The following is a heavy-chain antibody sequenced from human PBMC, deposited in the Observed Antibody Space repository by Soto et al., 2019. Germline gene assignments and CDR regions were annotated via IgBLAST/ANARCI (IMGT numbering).Heavy chain of an antibody. CDR2: ISAYNGNT. Sequence: ASVKVSCKASGYTFTNYIIGWVRQAPGLGLEWMGWISAYNGNTDYVQKFQGRVSMTTDTSTSTAYMELRSLGTDDTAVYYCVRDVRQWLVNYFQHWGQGTLVTVSS. CDR1: GYTFTNYI. J-gene: IGHJ1*01. V-gene: IGHV1-18*01. D-gene: IGHD6-19*01. CDR3: VRDVRQWLVNYFQH.